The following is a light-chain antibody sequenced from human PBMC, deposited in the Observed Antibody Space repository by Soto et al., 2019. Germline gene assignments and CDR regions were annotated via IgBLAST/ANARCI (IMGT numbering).Light chain of an antibody. CDR3: SSYSTTSSPHVL. V-gene: IGLV2-14*01. CDR2: EVT. Sequence: QTVVTQPASVSGSPGQSITISCTGTPSDIGRYNYVSWYQQFPGKVPKLLIYEVTSRPSEVSACFSGSKSGSTASLTISGLQAEDEADYYCSSYSTTSSPHVLFGGGTKLTVL. J-gene: IGLJ2*01. CDR1: PSDIGRYNY.